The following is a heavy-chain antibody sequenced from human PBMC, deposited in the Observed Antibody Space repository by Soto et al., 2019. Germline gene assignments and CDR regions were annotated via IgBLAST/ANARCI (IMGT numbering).Heavy chain of an antibody. J-gene: IGHJ6*02. V-gene: IGHV3-30*18. Sequence: QPGGSLRLSSAASGFTFSSYGMHWVRQAPGKGLEWVAVISYDGSNKYYADSVKGRFTISRDNYKNTLYLQMNSLRAEDTDVYYCAKDAAKPQLGGGYYYYGMDVWGQGPTVTVSS. CDR3: AKDAAKPQLGGGYYYYGMDV. CDR1: GFTFSSYG. CDR2: ISYDGSNK. D-gene: IGHD3-16*01.